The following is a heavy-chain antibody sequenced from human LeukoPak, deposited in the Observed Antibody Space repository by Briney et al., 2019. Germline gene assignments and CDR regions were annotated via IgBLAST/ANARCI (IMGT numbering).Heavy chain of an antibody. CDR1: GYTFTGYY. CDR3: ARDPFFSIVGATYYFDY. V-gene: IGHV1-2*02. Sequence: ASVKVSCKASGYTFTGYYMHWVRQAPGQGLEWMGWINPNSGGTNYAQKFQGRVTMTRDTSISTAYMELSRLRSDDTAVYYCARDPFFSIVGATYYFDYWGQGTLVTVSS. CDR2: INPNSGGT. J-gene: IGHJ4*02. D-gene: IGHD1-26*01.